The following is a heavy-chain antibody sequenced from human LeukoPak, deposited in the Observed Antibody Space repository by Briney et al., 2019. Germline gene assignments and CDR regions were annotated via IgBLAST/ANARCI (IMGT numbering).Heavy chain of an antibody. D-gene: IGHD1-14*01. CDR2: INPNSGGT. CDR3: ARDVGPDEYRRVNWFHP. V-gene: IGHV1-2*02. J-gene: IGHJ5*02. CDR1: GYTYTGYY. Sequence: ASVKVSCKASGYTYTGYYMHWVRQAPGQGLEWMGWINPNSGGTNYAQKFQGRVTMTRDTSISTAYMELSRLRSDDTAVYYCARDVGPDEYRRVNWFHPWGQGTLVTVSS.